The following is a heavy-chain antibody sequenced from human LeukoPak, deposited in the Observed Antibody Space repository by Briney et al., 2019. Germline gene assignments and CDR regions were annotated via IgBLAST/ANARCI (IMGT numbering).Heavy chain of an antibody. J-gene: IGHJ4*02. CDR1: ACTFRTYS. CDR3: ARGSDFVWGSYRPYFDY. D-gene: IGHD3-16*02. V-gene: IGHV3-21*01. Sequence: GGSLRLSCVASACTFRTYSMHWVRQAPGKGLEWVSSISGSTSYIYYADSVRGRFTISRDNAKNSLNLQMNSLRAEDTAVYYCARGSDFVWGSYRPYFDYWGQGTLVTVSS. CDR2: ISGSTSYI.